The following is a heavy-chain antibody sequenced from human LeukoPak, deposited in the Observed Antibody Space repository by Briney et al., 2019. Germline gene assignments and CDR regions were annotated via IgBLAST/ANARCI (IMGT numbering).Heavy chain of an antibody. CDR3: ARDRGSGYGDYASFDY. D-gene: IGHD4-17*01. CDR2: IYSGGST. V-gene: IGHV3-53*01. J-gene: IGHJ4*02. Sequence: GGSLRLSCAASGFSVSHNYMSWVRQAPGKGLEWVSIIYSGGSTYYADSVKGRFTISRDNSKNTLYLQMNSLRAEDTAVYYCARDRGSGYGDYASFDYWGQGTLVTVSS. CDR1: GFSVSHNY.